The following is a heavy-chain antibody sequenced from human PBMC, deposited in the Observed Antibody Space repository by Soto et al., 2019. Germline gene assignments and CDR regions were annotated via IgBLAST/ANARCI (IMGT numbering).Heavy chain of an antibody. CDR3: AKDVLSSGGYYLEN. Sequence: QVQLVESGGGVVQPGRSLRLSCAASGFTFSAYGMHWVRQAPGKGLEWVAVISHDGSDKYYADSAKGRLTVSRDNSRNTLFLQMNSLRAEDTAVYYCAKDVLSSGGYYLENWGQGTLVTVSS. J-gene: IGHJ4*02. CDR1: GFTFSAYG. V-gene: IGHV3-30*18. D-gene: IGHD3-22*01. CDR2: ISHDGSDK.